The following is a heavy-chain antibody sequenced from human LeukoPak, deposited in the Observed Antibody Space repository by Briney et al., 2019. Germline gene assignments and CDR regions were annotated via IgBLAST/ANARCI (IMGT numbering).Heavy chain of an antibody. Sequence: GGSLRLPCAASGFTFSNYALTWVRQAPGKGLEWVSTISDSGTSTYYADSVKGRFTISRDNSRNTLYLQMNSLRAEDTAVYYCAKGSRLRPFDYWGQGTLVTVSS. CDR3: AKGSRLRPFDY. D-gene: IGHD6-13*01. CDR2: ISDSGTST. CDR1: GFTFSNYA. V-gene: IGHV3-23*01. J-gene: IGHJ4*02.